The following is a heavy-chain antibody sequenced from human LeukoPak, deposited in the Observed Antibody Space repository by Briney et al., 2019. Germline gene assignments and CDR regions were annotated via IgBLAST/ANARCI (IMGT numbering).Heavy chain of an antibody. CDR1: GYTFTRYY. J-gene: IGHJ5*02. CDR3: ATTRIAAAGNGWFDP. V-gene: IGHV1-2*02. D-gene: IGHD6-13*01. CDR2: INPNSGGT. Sequence: ASVKVSFKASGYTFTRYYMHWVRQAPGQGLEWMGWINPNSGGTNYAQKFQGRVTMTRDTSISTAYMELSRLRSDDTAVYYCATTRIAAAGNGWFDPWGQGTLVTVSS.